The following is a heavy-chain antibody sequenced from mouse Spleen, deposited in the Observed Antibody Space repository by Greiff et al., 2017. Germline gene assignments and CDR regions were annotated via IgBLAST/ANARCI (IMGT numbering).Heavy chain of an antibody. D-gene: IGHD1-1*01. CDR3: ARHGDYYGSSYWYFDV. CDR1: GFTFSSYA. V-gene: IGHV5-9-3*01. J-gene: IGHJ1*01. CDR2: ISSGGSYT. Sequence: EVQLVESGGGLVKPGGSLKLSCAASGFTFSSYAMSWVRQTPEKRLEWVATISSGGSYTYYPDSVKGRFTISRDNAKNTLYLQMSSLRSEDTAMYYCARHGDYYGSSYWYFDVWGAGTTVTVSS.